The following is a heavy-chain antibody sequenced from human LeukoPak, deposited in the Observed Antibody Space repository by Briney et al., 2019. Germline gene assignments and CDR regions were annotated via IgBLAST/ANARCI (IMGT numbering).Heavy chain of an antibody. Sequence: PGGSLRLSCAASGFRFNTYWMSWVRQAPGKGLEWVSAISGSGGSTYYADSVKGRFTISRDNSKNTLYLQMNSLRAEDTAVYYCAKDHELLWFGELCGFDYWGQGTLVTVSS. CDR2: ISGSGGST. V-gene: IGHV3-23*01. CDR1: GFRFNTYW. J-gene: IGHJ4*02. CDR3: AKDHELLWFGELCGFDY. D-gene: IGHD3-10*01.